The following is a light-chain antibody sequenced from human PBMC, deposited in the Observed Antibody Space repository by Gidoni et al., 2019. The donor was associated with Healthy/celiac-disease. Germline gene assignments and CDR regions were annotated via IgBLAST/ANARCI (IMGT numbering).Light chain of an antibody. CDR3: QQSYSTLWT. CDR2: AAS. CDR1: QSISSY. Sequence: FQMTQSPSTLSASVGDSVTITSRASQSISSYLNWYQQKPGKAPKLLIYAASSLQSGVPSRFSGSGSGTDFTLTISSLQPEDFATYYCQQSYSTLWTFGQGTKVEIK. J-gene: IGKJ1*01. V-gene: IGKV1-39*01.